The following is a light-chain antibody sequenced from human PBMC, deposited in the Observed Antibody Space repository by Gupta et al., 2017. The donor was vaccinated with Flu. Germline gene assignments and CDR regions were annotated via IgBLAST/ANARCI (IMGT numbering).Light chain of an antibody. V-gene: IGLV2-14*01. CDR3: NSFKSTSTPLV. Sequence: SALTQPASVSGSPGQSITISCTGTSNDIGRYNYVSWYQHHPGKAPKLMIYEFTMRTSGASHRFSGSKYGTTASLTISGHQAEEDADYYCNSFKSTSTPLVFGGGTKLTVL. CDR1: SNDIGRYNY. CDR2: EFT. J-gene: IGLJ2*01.